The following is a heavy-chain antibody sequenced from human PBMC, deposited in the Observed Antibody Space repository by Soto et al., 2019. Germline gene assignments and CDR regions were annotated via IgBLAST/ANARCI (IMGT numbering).Heavy chain of an antibody. D-gene: IGHD3-3*01. CDR3: ASHPLAIFGVVIEYDY. CDR2: IIPIFGTA. V-gene: IGHV1-69*13. Sequence: EASVKVSCKASGGTFSSYAISWVRQAPGQGLEWMGGIIPIFGTANYAQKFQGRVTITADESTSTAYMELSSLRSEDTAVYYCASHPLAIFGVVIEYDYWGQGTLVTVSS. CDR1: GGTFSSYA. J-gene: IGHJ4*02.